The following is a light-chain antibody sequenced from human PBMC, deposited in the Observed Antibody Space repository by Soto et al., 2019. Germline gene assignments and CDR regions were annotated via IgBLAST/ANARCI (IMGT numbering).Light chain of an antibody. CDR1: QGTSSY. CDR3: QQSYSTPT. CDR2: GAS. Sequence: DIQMTQSPPSPSASVGDRVTISCRASQGTSSYLAWFQQKPGRAPKLLIYGASTLQSGVPARFSGSGSGTDFTLTISSLQPEDFATYYCQQSYSTPTFGQGTKVDI. J-gene: IGKJ1*01. V-gene: IGKV1-39*01.